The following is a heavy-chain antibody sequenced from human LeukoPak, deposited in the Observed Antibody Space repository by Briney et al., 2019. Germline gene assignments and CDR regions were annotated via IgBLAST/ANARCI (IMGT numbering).Heavy chain of an antibody. V-gene: IGHV3-7*01. J-gene: IGHJ3*02. CDR1: GFTFSSYW. Sequence: GGSLRLSCAASGFTFSSYWMSWVRQAPGKGLEWVANIKQDGSEKYYVDSMKGRFTISRDNAKNSLYLQMNSLRAEDTAVYYCARDDSGYSYGSNAFDIWGQETMVTVSS. D-gene: IGHD5-18*01. CDR3: ARDDSGYSYGSNAFDI. CDR2: IKQDGSEK.